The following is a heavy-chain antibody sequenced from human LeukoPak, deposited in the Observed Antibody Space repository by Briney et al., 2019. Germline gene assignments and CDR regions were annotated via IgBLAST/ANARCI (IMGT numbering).Heavy chain of an antibody. CDR3: ARGPVTIFGVVINLYYYYYMDV. D-gene: IGHD3-3*01. Sequence: PSETLSLTCAVYGGSFSGYYWSWIRQPPGKGLEWIGEINHSGSTNYNPSLKGRVTISVDTSKNQFSLKLSSVTAADTAVYYCARGPVTIFGVVINLYYYYYMDVWGKGTTVTVSS. V-gene: IGHV4-34*01. CDR2: INHSGST. CDR1: GGSFSGYY. J-gene: IGHJ6*03.